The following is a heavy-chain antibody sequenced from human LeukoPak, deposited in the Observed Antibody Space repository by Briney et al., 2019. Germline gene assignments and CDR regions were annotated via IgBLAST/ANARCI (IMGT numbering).Heavy chain of an antibody. CDR2: IMPIFGTA. CDR1: GGTFSSNA. J-gene: IGHJ4*02. CDR3: ARGYDSSGYYIRFDY. D-gene: IGHD3-22*01. V-gene: IGHV1-69*13. Sequence: ASVKVSCKASGGTFSSNAISWVRQAPGQGLEWMGGIMPIFGTANYAQKFQGRVTITAVESLSTAYMELSSLRSEDTAVYYCARGYDSSGYYIRFDYWGQGTLVTVSS.